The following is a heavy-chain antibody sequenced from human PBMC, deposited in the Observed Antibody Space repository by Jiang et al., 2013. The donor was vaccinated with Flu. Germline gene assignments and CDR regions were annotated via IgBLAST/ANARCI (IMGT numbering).Heavy chain of an antibody. CDR3: AREDCSGGSCYPENYYYYYGMDV. Sequence: EKYYVDSVKGRFTISRDNAKNSLYLQMNSLRAEDTAVYYCAREDCSGGSCYPENYYYYYGMDVWGQGTTVTVSS. V-gene: IGHV3-7*01. D-gene: IGHD2-15*01. J-gene: IGHJ6*02. CDR2: EK.